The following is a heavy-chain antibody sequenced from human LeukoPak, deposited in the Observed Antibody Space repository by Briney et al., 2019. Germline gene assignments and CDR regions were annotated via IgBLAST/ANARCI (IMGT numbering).Heavy chain of an antibody. J-gene: IGHJ6*03. D-gene: IGHD6-19*01. CDR2: INHSGST. Sequence: PSETLSLTCAVYGRSFSGYYWSWIRQPPGKGLEWIGEINHSGSTNYNPSLTSRVTISVDTSKNQFSLKLSSVTAADTAVYYCARRSSGWIYYYYMDVWGKGTTVTVSS. V-gene: IGHV4-34*01. CDR3: ARRSSGWIYYYYMDV. CDR1: GRSFSGYY.